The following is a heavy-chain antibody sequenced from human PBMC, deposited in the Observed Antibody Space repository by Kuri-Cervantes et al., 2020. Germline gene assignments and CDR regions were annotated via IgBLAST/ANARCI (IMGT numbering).Heavy chain of an antibody. D-gene: IGHD2-2*01. V-gene: IGHV1-69*04. CDR1: GYTFTSYD. CDR2: IIPILGIA. Sequence: SVKVSCKASGYTFTSYDINWVRQATGQGLEWMGRIIPILGIANYAQKFQGRVTITADKSTSTAYMELSSLRSEDTAVYYCAREDCSSTSCYVWGQGTLVTVSS. J-gene: IGHJ4*02. CDR3: AREDCSSTSCYV.